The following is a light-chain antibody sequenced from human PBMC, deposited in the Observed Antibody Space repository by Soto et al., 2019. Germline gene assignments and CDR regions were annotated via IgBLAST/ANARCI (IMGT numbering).Light chain of an antibody. J-gene: IGLJ2*01. Sequence: QSVLTQSPSASASLGASVKLTCTLSSGHNSYAIAWHQQQPEKGPRYVMKINSDGSHSKGDGIPDRFSGSSSGAERYLSISSLQSEDEADYYCKSWGTGIQVFGGGTKLTVL. CDR1: SGHNSYA. V-gene: IGLV4-69*01. CDR2: INSDGSH. CDR3: KSWGTGIQV.